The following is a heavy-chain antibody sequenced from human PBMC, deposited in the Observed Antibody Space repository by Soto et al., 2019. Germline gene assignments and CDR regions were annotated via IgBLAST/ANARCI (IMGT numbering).Heavy chain of an antibody. Sequence: GGSLRLSCAASAFTFSSYAMTWVRQAPGKGLEWVSAISGSGFSTYYADSVKGRFTISRDNSKNTLYLQMNSLRADDTAVYYCAYSSTPFDYWGQGTLVTVSS. V-gene: IGHV3-23*01. CDR1: AFTFSSYA. J-gene: IGHJ4*02. CDR3: AYSSTPFDY. D-gene: IGHD6-13*01. CDR2: ISGSGFST.